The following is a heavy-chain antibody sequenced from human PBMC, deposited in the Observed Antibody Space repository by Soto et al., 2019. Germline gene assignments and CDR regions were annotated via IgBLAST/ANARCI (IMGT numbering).Heavy chain of an antibody. CDR2: IYYSGST. CDR3: ARGFPSTDAVFDY. V-gene: IGHV4-59*01. CDR1: GGSISSYY. Sequence: SETLSLTCTVSGGSISSYYWSWIRQPPGKGLEWIGYIYYSGSTNYNPSLKSRVTISVDTSKNQFSLKLSSVTAADTAVYYCARGFPSTDAVFDYWGQGTLVTVSS. J-gene: IGHJ4*02.